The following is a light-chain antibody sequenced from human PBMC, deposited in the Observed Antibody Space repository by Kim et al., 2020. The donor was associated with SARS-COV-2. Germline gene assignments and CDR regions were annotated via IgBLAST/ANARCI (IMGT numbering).Light chain of an antibody. CDR1: SGHTSNT. Sequence: QPVLTQSPSASASLVASVKLTCTLSSGHTSNTIAWHQRQPEKGPRFLMKVNSDGSYNKGDGISDRFSGSSSGADRYLTISSLHSEDEADYYCQSWVSGSPQVFGGGTKMTVL. CDR3: QSWVSGSPQV. CDR2: VNSDGSY. J-gene: IGLJ3*02. V-gene: IGLV4-69*01.